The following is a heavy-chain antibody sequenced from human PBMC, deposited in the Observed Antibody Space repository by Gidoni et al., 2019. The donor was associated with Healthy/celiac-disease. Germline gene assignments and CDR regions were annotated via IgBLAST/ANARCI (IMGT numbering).Heavy chain of an antibody. V-gene: IGHV3-11*06. CDR1: GFTFSDYY. J-gene: IGHJ5*02. CDR2: ISSSSSYT. CDR3: ARDRNCSGGSCYEVSWFDP. D-gene: IGHD2-15*01. Sequence: QVQLVESGGGLVKPGGSLRLSCAASGFTFSDYYMSWIRQAPGKGLEWVSYISSSSSYTNYADSVKGRFTISRDNAKNSLYLQMNSLRAEDTAVYYCARDRNCSGGSCYEVSWFDPWGQGTLVTVSS.